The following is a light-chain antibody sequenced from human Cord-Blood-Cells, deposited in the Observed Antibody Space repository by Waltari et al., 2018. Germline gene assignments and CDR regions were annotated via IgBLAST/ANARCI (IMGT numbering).Light chain of an antibody. CDR1: QSVSSSY. CDR2: GAS. Sequence: EIVLTQSPGTLSLSPGERATLSCRASQSVSSSYLAWYQQKPGHAPRLLIYGASSRATGIPDRFSGSGSGTDFTLTISRLEPEDFAVYYCQQYGSSPLTCGGGTKVEIK. V-gene: IGKV3-20*01. J-gene: IGKJ4*01. CDR3: QQYGSSPLT.